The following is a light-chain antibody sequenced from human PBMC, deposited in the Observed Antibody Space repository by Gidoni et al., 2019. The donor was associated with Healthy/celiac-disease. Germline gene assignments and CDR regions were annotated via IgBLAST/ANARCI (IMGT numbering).Light chain of an antibody. V-gene: IGKV1-39*01. CDR3: QQSYSTPHT. CDR2: AAS. CDR1: QSISSD. Sequence: DIQMTQSPSSLSASVGDRVTITCRASQSISSDLNWYQQKPGKAPKLLIYAASSLQSGVPSRFGGSGSGTDFTLTISSLQPEDFATYYCQQSYSTPHTFGQGTKVEIK. J-gene: IGKJ1*01.